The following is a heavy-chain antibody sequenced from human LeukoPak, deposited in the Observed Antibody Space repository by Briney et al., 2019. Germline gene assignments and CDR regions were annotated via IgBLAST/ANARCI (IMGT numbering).Heavy chain of an antibody. V-gene: IGHV4-34*01. J-gene: IGHJ1*01. Sequence: SETLSLTCAVYGGSFSGYYWSWIRQPPGKGLEWIGEINHSGSTNYNPSLKSRVTISVDTSKNQFSLKLSSVTAADTAVYYCAGYCSGGSCYFRHWGQGTTVTVSS. CDR3: AGYCSGGSCYFRH. CDR1: GGSFSGYY. CDR2: INHSGST. D-gene: IGHD2-15*01.